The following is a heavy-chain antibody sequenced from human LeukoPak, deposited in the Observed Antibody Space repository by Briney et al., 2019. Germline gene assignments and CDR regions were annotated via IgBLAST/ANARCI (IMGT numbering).Heavy chain of an antibody. CDR3: ARVDIVATIDYYYYYMDV. J-gene: IGHJ6*03. V-gene: IGHV3-7*04. Sequence: PGGSLRLSCAASGFTFSSYWMSWVRQAPGKGLEWVANIKQDGSEKYYVDSVKGRFTISRDNAKNSLYLQMNSLRAEDTAVYYCARVDIVATIDYYYYYMDVWGKGTTVTVSS. CDR2: IKQDGSEK. D-gene: IGHD5-12*01. CDR1: GFTFSSYW.